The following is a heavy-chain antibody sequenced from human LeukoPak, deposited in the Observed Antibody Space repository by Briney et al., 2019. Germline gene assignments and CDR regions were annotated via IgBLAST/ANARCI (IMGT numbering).Heavy chain of an antibody. Sequence: PGGSLRLSCAASGFTFSSYSMNWVRQAPGKGLEWVSSISGTSSYIYYADSVKGRFTISRDNAKNSLYLQMNSLRAEGTAIYYCARGPATTTYLFDCWGQGTLVTVSS. CDR3: ARGPATTTYLFDC. CDR2: ISGTSSYI. CDR1: GFTFSSYS. D-gene: IGHD1/OR15-1a*01. V-gene: IGHV3-21*01. J-gene: IGHJ4*02.